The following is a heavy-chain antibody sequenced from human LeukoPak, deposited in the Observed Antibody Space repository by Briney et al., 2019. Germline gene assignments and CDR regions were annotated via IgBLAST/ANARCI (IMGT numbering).Heavy chain of an antibody. D-gene: IGHD3-10*01. Sequence: ALVKVSCKASGYTLTGYYMHWVRQAPGQGLEWMGWINPNSGGTNYAQKFQGWVTMTRDTSISTAYMELSRLRSDDTAVYYCARGDEWFGELKGNNWFDPWGQGTLVTVSS. CDR1: GYTLTGYY. CDR3: ARGDEWFGELKGNNWFDP. J-gene: IGHJ5*02. V-gene: IGHV1-2*04. CDR2: INPNSGGT.